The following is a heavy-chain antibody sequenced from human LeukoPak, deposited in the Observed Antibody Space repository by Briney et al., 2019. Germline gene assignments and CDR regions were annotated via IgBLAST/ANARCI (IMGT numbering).Heavy chain of an antibody. Sequence: SETLSLTCSVSGDSITSGAYYWTWIRQTPGEGLEWIGNSYHTGKTHYNPSFKSRLTISVDRSKNQFSLRLTSVTAADTAVYYCASPDQKAAYDLWGQGTMVTVSS. CDR2: SYHTGKT. CDR3: ASPDQKAAYDL. V-gene: IGHV4-30-2*01. CDR1: GDSITSGAYY. J-gene: IGHJ3*01.